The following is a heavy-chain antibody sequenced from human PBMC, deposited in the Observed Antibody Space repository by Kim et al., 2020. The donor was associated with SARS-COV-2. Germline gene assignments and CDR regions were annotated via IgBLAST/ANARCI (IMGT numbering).Heavy chain of an antibody. J-gene: IGHJ5*02. D-gene: IGHD3-10*01. Sequence: SETLSLTCAVYGGSFSGYYWSWIRQPPGKGLEWIGEINHSGSTNYNPSLKSRVTISVDTSKNQFSLKLSSVTAADTAVYYCARGSRGFGKNNWFDPWGQGTLVTVSS. CDR3: ARGSRGFGKNNWFDP. CDR1: GGSFSGYY. CDR2: INHSGST. V-gene: IGHV4-34*01.